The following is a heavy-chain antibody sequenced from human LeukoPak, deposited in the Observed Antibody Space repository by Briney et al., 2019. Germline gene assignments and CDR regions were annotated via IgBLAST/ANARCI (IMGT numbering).Heavy chain of an antibody. CDR2: INPNSGGT. CDR3: ARDLPYYDSSGYYFRDY. Sequence: ASVKVSCKASGYTFTGYYMHWVRQAPGQGLEWMGRINPNSGGTNYAQKFQGRVTMTRDTSISTAYMELSRLRSDDTAVYYCARDLPYYDSSGYYFRDYWGQGTLVTVSS. J-gene: IGHJ4*02. CDR1: GYTFTGYY. V-gene: IGHV1-2*06. D-gene: IGHD3-22*01.